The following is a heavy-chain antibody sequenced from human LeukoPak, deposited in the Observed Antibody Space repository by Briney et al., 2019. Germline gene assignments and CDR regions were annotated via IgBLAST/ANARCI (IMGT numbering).Heavy chain of an antibody. J-gene: IGHJ4*02. CDR1: GGSFSGYY. CDR3: ATHPLLDY. D-gene: IGHD3-16*02. Sequence: SETLSLTCAVYGGSFSGYYWSWIRQPPGKGLEWIGSIYYSGSTYYNQSLKSRVSISVDPSKSQFSLKLTSVTAADTAVYYCATHPLLDYWGQGSLVTVSS. CDR2: IYYSGST. V-gene: IGHV4-59*04.